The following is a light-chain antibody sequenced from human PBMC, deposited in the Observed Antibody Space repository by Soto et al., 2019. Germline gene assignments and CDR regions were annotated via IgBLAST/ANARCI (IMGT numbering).Light chain of an antibody. CDR2: DDS. CDR3: QVWDSTSDHSV. V-gene: IGLV3-21*02. CDR1: NIGGKS. Sequence: SSELTQPPSVSVAPGQTARITCGGNNIGGKSVHWYQQKPGQAPVLVLYDDSDRPSGIPERFSGSNSGNTATLTINRVDAGDEADYYCQVWDSTSDHSVFGTGTKLTVL. J-gene: IGLJ1*01.